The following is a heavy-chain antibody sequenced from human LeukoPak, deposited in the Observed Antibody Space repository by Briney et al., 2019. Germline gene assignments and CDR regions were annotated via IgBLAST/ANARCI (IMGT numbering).Heavy chain of an antibody. D-gene: IGHD5-18*01. CDR3: ARVISHVDTAMVTFYYYYGMDV. Sequence: ASVKVSCKASGYTFTSYDINWVRQATGQGLEWMGWMNPNSGNTGYVQKFQGRVTMTRNTSISTAYMELSSLRSEDTAVYYCARVISHVDTAMVTFYYYYGMDVWGQGTTVTVSS. CDR1: GYTFTSYD. CDR2: MNPNSGNT. J-gene: IGHJ6*02. V-gene: IGHV1-8*01.